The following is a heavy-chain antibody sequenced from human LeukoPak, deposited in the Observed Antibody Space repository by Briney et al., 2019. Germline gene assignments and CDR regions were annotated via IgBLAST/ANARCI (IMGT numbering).Heavy chain of an antibody. Sequence: GASLKISCKGSGYSFTSYWISWVRQMPGKGLEWMGRIDPSDSYTNYSPSFQGHVTISADKSISTAYLQWSSLKASDTAMYYCAREPLSCGGDCYSNYWGQGTLVTVSS. V-gene: IGHV5-10-1*01. J-gene: IGHJ4*02. CDR2: IDPSDSYT. CDR3: AREPLSCGGDCYSNY. D-gene: IGHD2-21*02. CDR1: GYSFTSYW.